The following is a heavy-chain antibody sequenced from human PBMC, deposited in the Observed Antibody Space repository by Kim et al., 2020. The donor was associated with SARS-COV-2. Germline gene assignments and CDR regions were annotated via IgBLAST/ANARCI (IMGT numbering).Heavy chain of an antibody. D-gene: IGHD3-9*01. V-gene: IGHV4-34*01. Sequence: LKSRVTISVDTSKNQCSLKLSSVTAADTVVYYCARGVKPLRYFDWAPFDYWGQGTLVTVSS. CDR3: ARGVKPLRYFDWAPFDY. J-gene: IGHJ4*02.